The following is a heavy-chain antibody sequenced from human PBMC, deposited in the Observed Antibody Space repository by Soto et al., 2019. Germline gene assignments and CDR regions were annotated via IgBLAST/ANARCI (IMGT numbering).Heavy chain of an antibody. CDR1: DYSIRSGYY. Sequence: LSLTCAVSDYSIRSGYYCGWIRQPPGKGLEWIGSIYHSGNTYYNPSLKSRVTISVDTSKNQFSLKLSSVTAADTAVYYCARERWIQLWLRAGDYYYGMDVWGQGTTVTVSS. J-gene: IGHJ6*02. CDR2: IYHSGNT. V-gene: IGHV4-38-2*02. CDR3: ARERWIQLWLRAGDYYYGMDV. D-gene: IGHD5-18*01.